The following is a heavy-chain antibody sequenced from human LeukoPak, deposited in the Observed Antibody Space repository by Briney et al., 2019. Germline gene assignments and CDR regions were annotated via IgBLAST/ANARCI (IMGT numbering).Heavy chain of an antibody. J-gene: IGHJ1*01. Sequence: PSETLSLTCTVSGGSISSYYWSWIRQPPGKGLEWIGYIYYSGSTNYNPSHKSRVTISVDTSKNQFSLKLSSVTAADTAVYYCARDDGYFQHWGQGTLVTVSS. V-gene: IGHV4-59*01. CDR1: GGSISSYY. CDR3: ARDDGYFQH. CDR2: IYYSGST.